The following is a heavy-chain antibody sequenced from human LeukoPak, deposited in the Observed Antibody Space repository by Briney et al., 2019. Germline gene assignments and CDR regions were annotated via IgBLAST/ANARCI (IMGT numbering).Heavy chain of an antibody. J-gene: IGHJ3*02. Sequence: GGSLRLSCAASGFTFSDYYMSWIGQAPGTGLEWLSYTSPSGGTIYYTDSVKGRFTMSRDNAQNALYLEMNSLRAEDTAVYYCAREKKTEWTTGAFDMWGQGTMVIVSS. CDR1: GFTFSDYY. CDR3: AREKKTEWTTGAFDM. CDR2: TSPSGGTI. V-gene: IGHV3-11*01. D-gene: IGHD2-8*02.